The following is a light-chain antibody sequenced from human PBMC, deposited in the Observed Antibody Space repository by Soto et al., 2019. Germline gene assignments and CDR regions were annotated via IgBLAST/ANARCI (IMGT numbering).Light chain of an antibody. CDR3: QQRSSWPFT. J-gene: IGKJ3*01. CDR1: QTIGRNY. V-gene: IGKV3-11*01. Sequence: EIVLTQSPGTLSLSPGETATLSCRASQTIGRNYLAWYQQKPGQAPRLLIYATSNRATGIPARFSGSGSGTDFTLTISSLEPEDFAVYYCQQRSSWPFTFGPGTKVD. CDR2: ATS.